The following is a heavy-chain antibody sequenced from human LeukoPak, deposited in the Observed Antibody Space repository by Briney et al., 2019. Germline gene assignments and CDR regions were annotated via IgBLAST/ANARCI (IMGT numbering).Heavy chain of an antibody. V-gene: IGHV4-4*02. CDR2: IYQSGST. Sequence: SETLSLTCTVSGGSISSSSYWWTWVRQPPGKGLEWIGEIYQSGSTNYDSSLESRVTISLDKSKNQFSLKMSSLTAADTAVYYCARKGSSTWYTYWFDPWGQGTLVTVSS. D-gene: IGHD6-13*01. J-gene: IGHJ5*02. CDR1: GGSISSSSYW. CDR3: ARKGSSTWYTYWFDP.